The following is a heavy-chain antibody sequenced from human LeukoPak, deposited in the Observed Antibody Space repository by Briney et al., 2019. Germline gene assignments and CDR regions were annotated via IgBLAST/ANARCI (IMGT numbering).Heavy chain of an antibody. CDR1: GFTFSSYA. D-gene: IGHD2-15*01. V-gene: IGHV3-23*01. CDR3: AKKGDIVVVVAATDY. CDR2: ISGSGGST. Sequence: PGGSLRLSCAASGFTFSSYAMSWVRQAPGKGLEWVSAISGSGGSTYYADSVRGRFTISRDNSKNTLYLQMNSLRAEDTAVYYCAKKGDIVVVVAATDYWGQGTLVTVSS. J-gene: IGHJ4*02.